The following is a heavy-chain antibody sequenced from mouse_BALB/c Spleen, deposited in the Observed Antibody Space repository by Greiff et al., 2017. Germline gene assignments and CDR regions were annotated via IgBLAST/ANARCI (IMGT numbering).Heavy chain of an antibody. J-gene: IGHJ3*01. D-gene: IGHD3-1*01. Sequence: EVMLVESGAELVKPGASVKLSCTASGFNIKDTYMHWVKQRPEQGLEWIGRIDPANGNTKYDPKFQGKATITADTSSNTAYLQLSSLTSEDTAVYYCARSGNADAPFAYWGQGTLVTVSA. CDR1: GFNIKDTY. V-gene: IGHV14-3*02. CDR3: ARSGNADAPFAY. CDR2: IDPANGNT.